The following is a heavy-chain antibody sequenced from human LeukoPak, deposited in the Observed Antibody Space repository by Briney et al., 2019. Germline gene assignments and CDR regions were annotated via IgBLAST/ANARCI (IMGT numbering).Heavy chain of an antibody. CDR1: GFTLRSYW. J-gene: IGHJ2*01. CDR2: INQDGSER. Sequence: GGSLRLSCAASGFTLRSYWMSWVRQAPGKGLEWVANINQDGSERYYVDSVKGRFTISRDNAKNSLFLQMDSLRDEDTAVYYCARGEWYFDLWGRGTLATVSA. CDR3: ARGEWYFDL. V-gene: IGHV3-7*04.